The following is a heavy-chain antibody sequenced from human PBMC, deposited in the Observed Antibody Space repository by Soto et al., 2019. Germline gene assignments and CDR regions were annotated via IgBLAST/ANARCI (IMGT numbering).Heavy chain of an antibody. CDR1: GFTFSSYW. J-gene: IGHJ6*03. CDR3: ARDFHTVVDVAATRHYYYHMDV. Sequence: EVQLVESGGGLVQPGGSLRLSCGASGFTFSSYWMSWVRQAQGKGLEWVANINQDGSAKHYVDSVKGRFSISRDNANNSLYLQVNSLRVEDTAAYYCARDFHTVVDVAATRHYYYHMDVWGKGTTVTVSS. V-gene: IGHV3-7*01. D-gene: IGHD2-15*01. CDR2: INQDGSAK.